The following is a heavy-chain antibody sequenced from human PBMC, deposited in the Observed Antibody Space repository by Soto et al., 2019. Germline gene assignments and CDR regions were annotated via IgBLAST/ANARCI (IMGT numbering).Heavy chain of an antibody. CDR2: INHSGST. CDR3: ARDKITGLFDY. CDR1: CGSFSGYY. Sequence: PSETLSLTCAVYCGSFSGYYWTWIPQPPGTGLEWIGEINHSGSTNYNPSLKSRVTISVDTSKNQFSLKLTSVTAADTAVYYCARDKITGLFDYWGQGTLVTVSS. J-gene: IGHJ4*02. V-gene: IGHV4-34*01. D-gene: IGHD2-8*02.